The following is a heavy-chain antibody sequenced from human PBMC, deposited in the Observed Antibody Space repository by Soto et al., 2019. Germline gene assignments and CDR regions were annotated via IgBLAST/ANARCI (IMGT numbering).Heavy chain of an antibody. CDR1: GYTFTSYG. J-gene: IGHJ5*02. CDR2: ISAYNGNT. D-gene: IGHD2-21*02. Sequence: ASVKVSCKASGYTFTSYGISWVRQAPGQGLEWMGWISAYNGNTNYAQKLQGRVTMTTDTSTSTAYMELRSLRSGDTAIYYCARSGVTGIVIPSHWFDPWGQGTLVTVSS. CDR3: ARSGVTGIVIPSHWFDP. V-gene: IGHV1-18*01.